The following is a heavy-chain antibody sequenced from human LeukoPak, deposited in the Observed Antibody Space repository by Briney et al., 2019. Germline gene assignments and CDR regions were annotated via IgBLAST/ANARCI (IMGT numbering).Heavy chain of an antibody. D-gene: IGHD6-19*01. Sequence: GGSLRLSCAASGFIFSNYAMSWVRQAPGKGLQWVSAFSGSGGSTYYADSVKGRFTISRDNSKNTLYLQMNSLRAEDTAVYYCAKGHSSGWYNWFDPWGQGTLVTVSS. V-gene: IGHV3-23*01. CDR3: AKGHSSGWYNWFDP. CDR2: FSGSGGST. J-gene: IGHJ5*02. CDR1: GFIFSNYA.